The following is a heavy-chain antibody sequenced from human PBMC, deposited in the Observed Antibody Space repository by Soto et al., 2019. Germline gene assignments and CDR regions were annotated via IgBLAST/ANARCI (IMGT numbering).Heavy chain of an antibody. Sequence: SETLSLTCTVSGGSISSGDYYWSWIRQPPGKGLEWIGYIYYSGSTYYNPSLKSRVTISVDTSKNQFSLKLSSVTAADTAVYYCARDRNRQGISTSCYGDWFDPWGQGTLVTVSS. CDR3: ARDRNRQGISTSCYGDWFDP. CDR1: GGSISSGDYY. V-gene: IGHV4-30-4*01. CDR2: IYYSGST. J-gene: IGHJ5*02. D-gene: IGHD2-2*01.